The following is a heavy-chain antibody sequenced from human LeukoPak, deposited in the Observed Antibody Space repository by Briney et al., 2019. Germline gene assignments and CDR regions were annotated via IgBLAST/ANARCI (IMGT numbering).Heavy chain of an antibody. V-gene: IGHV3-23*01. Sequence: GGSLRLSCAASGSTFSSYAMSWVRQAPGKGLEWVSAISGSGGSTYYADSVKGRFTISIDNSKNTLYLQMNSLRAEDTAVYYCAKDPSSGYFDYWGQGTLVTVSS. CDR3: AKDPSSGYFDY. J-gene: IGHJ4*02. CDR2: ISGSGGST. CDR1: GSTFSSYA.